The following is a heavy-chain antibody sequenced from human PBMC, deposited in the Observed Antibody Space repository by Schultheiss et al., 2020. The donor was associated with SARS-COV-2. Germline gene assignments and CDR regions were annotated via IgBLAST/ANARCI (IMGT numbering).Heavy chain of an antibody. CDR2: ISYDGSNK. J-gene: IGHJ4*02. D-gene: IGHD2-21*02. CDR3: AKDGDGDYVDY. Sequence: GGSPRLSCAASGFTFSSYGMHWVRQAPGKGLEWVAVISYDGSNKYYADSVKGRFTISRDNSKNTLYLQMNSLRAEDTAVYYCAKDGDGDYVDYWGQGTLVTVSS. V-gene: IGHV3-30*18. CDR1: GFTFSSYG.